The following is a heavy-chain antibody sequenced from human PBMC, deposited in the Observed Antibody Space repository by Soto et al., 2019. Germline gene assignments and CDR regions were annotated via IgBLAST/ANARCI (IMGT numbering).Heavy chain of an antibody. D-gene: IGHD2-2*01. V-gene: IGHV1-69*01. J-gene: IGHJ6*02. CDR3: ARSQGSSTSLEIYYYYYYGMDV. CDR2: IIPISDTT. Sequence: QVQLVQSGAEVQKPGSSVKVSCKASGGTFSSYAISWVRQAPGQGLEWMGGIIPISDTTNYAQKFQGRVTITADDSTSTAYMELSSLRSEDTAVYYCARSQGSSTSLEIYYYYYYGMDVWGQGTTVTVSS. CDR1: GGTFSSYA.